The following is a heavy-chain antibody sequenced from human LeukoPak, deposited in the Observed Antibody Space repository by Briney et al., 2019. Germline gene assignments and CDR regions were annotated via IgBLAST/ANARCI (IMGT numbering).Heavy chain of an antibody. J-gene: IGHJ1*01. CDR1: GGSFSGYY. V-gene: IGHV4-34*01. Sequence: PSETLSLTCAVYGGSFSGYYWSWLRQPPGKGLEWIGTIYHSGRTYYSPSLKSRVTMSVDPSNNQFSLNLRSVTAADTAVYYCARRRYYDGSGYLEWGQGTLLSVSS. CDR2: IYHSGRT. CDR3: ARRRYYDGSGYLE. D-gene: IGHD3-22*01.